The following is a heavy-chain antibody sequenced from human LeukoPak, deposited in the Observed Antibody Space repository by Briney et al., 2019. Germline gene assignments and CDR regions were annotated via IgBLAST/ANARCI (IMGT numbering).Heavy chain of an antibody. CDR2: INHSGST. Sequence: SETLSLTCSVSGGSISSSDYYWGWIRQPPGKGLEWIGEINHSGSTNYNPSLKSRVTISVDTSKNQFSLKLSSVTAADTAVYYCARGVRGYCSSTSCYREDYWGQGTLVTVSS. CDR1: GGSISSSDYY. D-gene: IGHD2-2*02. CDR3: ARGVRGYCSSTSCYREDY. J-gene: IGHJ4*02. V-gene: IGHV4-39*07.